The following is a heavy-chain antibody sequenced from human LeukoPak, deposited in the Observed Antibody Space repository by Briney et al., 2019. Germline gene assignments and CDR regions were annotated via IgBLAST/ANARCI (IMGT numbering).Heavy chain of an antibody. CDR3: AKEIPDYYDSSGYYEGAFDI. V-gene: IGHV3-23*01. D-gene: IGHD3-22*01. CDR2: ISGSGGST. J-gene: IGHJ3*02. Sequence: GGSLRLSCAASGFTFSSYAMSWVCQAPGKGLEWVSAISGSGGSTYYADSVKGRFTISRDNSKNTLYLQMNSLRAEDTAVYYCAKEIPDYYDSSGYYEGAFDIWGQGTMVTVSS. CDR1: GFTFSSYA.